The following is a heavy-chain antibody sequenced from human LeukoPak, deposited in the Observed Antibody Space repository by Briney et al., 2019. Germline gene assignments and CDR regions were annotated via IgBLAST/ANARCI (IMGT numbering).Heavy chain of an antibody. CDR1: GYTFTGYY. Sequence: ASVKVSCKASGYTFTGYYMHWVRQAPGQGLEWMGWINPNSGGTSFAQKFQGRVTMTRDTSISTAHMELSRLRSDDTAVYYCARGYYDNYFDYWGQGTLVTVSS. V-gene: IGHV1-2*02. J-gene: IGHJ4*02. D-gene: IGHD3-22*01. CDR3: ARGYYDNYFDY. CDR2: INPNSGGT.